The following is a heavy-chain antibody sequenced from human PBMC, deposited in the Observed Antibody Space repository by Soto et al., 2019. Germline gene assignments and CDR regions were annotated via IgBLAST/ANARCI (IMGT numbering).Heavy chain of an antibody. Sequence: GGSLRLSCAASGFTFSSYAMHWVRQAPGKGLEYVSAISSNGGSTYYADSVKGRFTISRDNSKNTLYLQMNSLRAEDTAVYYCARDLGTIFGVVINWDAFDIWGQGTMVTVSS. CDR1: GFTFSSYA. CDR2: ISSNGGST. J-gene: IGHJ3*02. V-gene: IGHV3-64*04. D-gene: IGHD3-3*01. CDR3: ARDLGTIFGVVINWDAFDI.